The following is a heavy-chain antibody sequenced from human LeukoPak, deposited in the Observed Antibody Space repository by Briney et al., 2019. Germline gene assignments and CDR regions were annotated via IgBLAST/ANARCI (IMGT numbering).Heavy chain of an antibody. V-gene: IGHV3-23*01. J-gene: IGHJ4*02. Sequence: PGGSLRLSCAASGFTFSSNAMTWVRQAPGKGLDWVSAINPSGANTYYADSVKGRFTISRDNSKNTLYLQMNSLRAEDTAVYYCAKRAGERPPIVVVPAPVAHWGQGTLVTVSS. D-gene: IGHD2-2*01. CDR3: AKRAGERPPIVVVPAPVAH. CDR1: GFTFSSNA. CDR2: INPSGANT.